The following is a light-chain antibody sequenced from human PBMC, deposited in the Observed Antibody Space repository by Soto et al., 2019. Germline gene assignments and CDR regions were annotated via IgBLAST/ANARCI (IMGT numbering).Light chain of an antibody. CDR3: SSYTSISNVV. Sequence: QSALTQPASVSGSPGQSITISCTGTSSDVGGYNYVSWYQQHPGKAPKLVIYDVSSRPSGVSNRFSGSKSGNTASLTISGLQAEDEADYYCSSYTSISNVVFGGGTKVTVL. CDR1: SSDVGGYNY. V-gene: IGLV2-14*01. J-gene: IGLJ2*01. CDR2: DVS.